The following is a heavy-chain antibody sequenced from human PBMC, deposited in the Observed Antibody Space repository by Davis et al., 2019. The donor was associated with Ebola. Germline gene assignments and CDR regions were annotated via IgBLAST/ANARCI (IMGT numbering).Heavy chain of an antibody. D-gene: IGHD5-12*01. CDR1: GGSFSGYY. Sequence: PSETLSLTCAVYGGSFSGYYWSWIRQPPGKGLEWIGEINHSGSTKYNPSLKSRVTISVDTSKNQFSLKLSSVTAADTAVYYCVRGAARYSGYDFTYYYYGMDVWGQGTTVTVSS. J-gene: IGHJ6*02. V-gene: IGHV4-34*01. CDR3: VRGAARYSGYDFTYYYYGMDV. CDR2: INHSGST.